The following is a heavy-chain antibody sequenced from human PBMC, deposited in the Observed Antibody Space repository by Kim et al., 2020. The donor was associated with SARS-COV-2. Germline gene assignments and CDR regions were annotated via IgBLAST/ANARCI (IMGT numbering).Heavy chain of an antibody. CDR2: ISGSGGST. D-gene: IGHD5-12*01. CDR1: GFTFSSYA. V-gene: IGHV3-23*01. J-gene: IGHJ6*02. CDR3: AHSGYDYPYYYGMDV. Sequence: GGSLRLSCAASGFTFSSYAMSWVRQAPGKGLEWVSAISGSGGSTYYADSVKGRFTISRDNSKNTLYLQMNSLRAEDTAVYYCAHSGYDYPYYYGMDVWGQGTTVTVSS.